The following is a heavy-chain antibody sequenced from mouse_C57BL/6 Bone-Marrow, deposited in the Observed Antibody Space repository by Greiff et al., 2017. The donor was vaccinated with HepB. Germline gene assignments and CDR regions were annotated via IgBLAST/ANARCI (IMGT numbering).Heavy chain of an antibody. CDR2: LYPGSGST. CDR3: ARDSTSTVVAPGFAY. CDR1: GYTFTSYW. D-gene: IGHD1-1*01. Sequence: VQLQQPGAELVKPGASVKMSCKASGYTFTSYWITWVKQRPGQGLEWIGDLYPGSGSTNYNEKFKSKAKLTVDTSSSTAYMQLSSLTSEDSAVYYCARDSTSTVVAPGFAYWGQGTLVTVSA. V-gene: IGHV1-55*01. J-gene: IGHJ3*01.